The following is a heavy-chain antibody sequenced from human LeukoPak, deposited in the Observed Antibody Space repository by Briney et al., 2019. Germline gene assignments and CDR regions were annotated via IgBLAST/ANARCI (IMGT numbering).Heavy chain of an antibody. Sequence: GKSLRLSCAASGFTFDDYAMHWVRQAPGKGLEWVSGISWNSVDIDYAGSVKGRFTISRDNGKNSLYLQMNSLRAEDTAVYYCAKDGANYYDSSGYPFDYWGQGTLVTVSS. V-gene: IGHV3-9*01. CDR3: AKDGANYYDSSGYPFDY. J-gene: IGHJ4*02. D-gene: IGHD3-22*01. CDR1: GFTFDDYA. CDR2: ISWNSVDI.